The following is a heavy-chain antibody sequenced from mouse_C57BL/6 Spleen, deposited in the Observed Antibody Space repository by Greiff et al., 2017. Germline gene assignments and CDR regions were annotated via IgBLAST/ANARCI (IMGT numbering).Heavy chain of an antibody. Sequence: VQLQQSGPELVKPGASVKIPCKASGYTFTDYNMDWVKQSHGKSLEWIGDINPNNGGTIYNQKFKGKATLTVDKSSSTVYMERRSLTSEDTAVYYCARGDYDGYFDVWGTGTTVTVSS. J-gene: IGHJ1*03. CDR2: INPNNGGT. D-gene: IGHD2-4*01. V-gene: IGHV1-18*01. CDR3: ARGDYDGYFDV. CDR1: GYTFTDYN.